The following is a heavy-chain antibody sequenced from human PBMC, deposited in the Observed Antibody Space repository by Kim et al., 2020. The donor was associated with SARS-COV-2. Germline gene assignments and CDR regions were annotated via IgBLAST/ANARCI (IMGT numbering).Heavy chain of an antibody. CDR2: IWYDGSNK. Sequence: GGSLRLSCAASGFTFSSYGMHWVRQAPGKGLEWVAVIWYDGSNKYYADSVKGRFTISRDNSKNTLYLQMNSLRAEDTAVYYCARDGGGGSSGYYPFDYWGQGTLVTVSS. J-gene: IGHJ4*02. CDR3: ARDGGGGSSGYYPFDY. V-gene: IGHV3-33*01. CDR1: GFTFSSYG. D-gene: IGHD3-22*01.